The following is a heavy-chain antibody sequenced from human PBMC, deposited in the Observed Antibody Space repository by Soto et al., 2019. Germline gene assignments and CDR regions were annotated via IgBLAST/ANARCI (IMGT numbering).Heavy chain of an antibody. Sequence: SETLSLTCTVSGGSISRSSYYWGWIRQPPGKGLEWIGSIYYSGSTYYNPSLKIRVTISVDTSKNQFSLKLSSVTAADTAVYYCARLSPDSSSWSYYYYYMDVWGKGTTVT. J-gene: IGHJ6*03. CDR1: GGSISRSSYY. D-gene: IGHD6-13*01. V-gene: IGHV4-39*01. CDR2: IYYSGST. CDR3: ARLSPDSSSWSYYYYYMDV.